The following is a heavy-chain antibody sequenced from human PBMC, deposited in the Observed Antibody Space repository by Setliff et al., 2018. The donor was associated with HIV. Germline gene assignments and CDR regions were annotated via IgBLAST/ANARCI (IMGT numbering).Heavy chain of an antibody. D-gene: IGHD1-26*01. V-gene: IGHV4-59*12. Sequence: PSETLSLTCTVSGGSIRTYYWSWIRQPPGKGLEWIGYIFYSVNTNYNPSLKGRVTISVDTSKNQFSLKLSSVTAADTAVYYCARDRPYSGGSHFDYWGQGTLVTVSS. CDR2: IFYSVNT. CDR3: ARDRPYSGGSHFDY. J-gene: IGHJ4*02. CDR1: GGSIRTYY.